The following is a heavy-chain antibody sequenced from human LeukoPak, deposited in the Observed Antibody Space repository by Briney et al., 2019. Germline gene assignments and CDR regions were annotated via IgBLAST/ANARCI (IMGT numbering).Heavy chain of an antibody. CDR1: GGSISSGGYY. CDR2: IYHSGST. Sequence: SETLSLTCTVSGGSISSGGYYWSWIRQPPGKGLEWIGYIYHSGSTYHNPSLKSRVTISVDRSKNQFSLKLSSVTAADTAVYYCARASLGGNYYYGMDVWGQGTTVTVSS. CDR3: ARASLGGNYYYGMDV. D-gene: IGHD1-1*01. V-gene: IGHV4-30-2*01. J-gene: IGHJ6*02.